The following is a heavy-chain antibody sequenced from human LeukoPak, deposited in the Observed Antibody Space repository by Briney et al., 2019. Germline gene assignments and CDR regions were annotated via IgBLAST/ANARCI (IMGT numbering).Heavy chain of an antibody. J-gene: IGHJ4*02. CDR3: AKGGIGFFASHFDY. CDR2: ISWNSGSI. CDR1: GFTFDDYA. D-gene: IGHD2/OR15-2a*01. V-gene: IGHV3-9*03. Sequence: PGRSLRLSCAASGFTFDDYAMHWVRQAPGKGLEWVSGISWNSGSIGYADSVKGRFTISRDNAKNSLYLQMNSLRAEDMALYYCAKGGIGFFASHFDYWGQGTLVTVSS.